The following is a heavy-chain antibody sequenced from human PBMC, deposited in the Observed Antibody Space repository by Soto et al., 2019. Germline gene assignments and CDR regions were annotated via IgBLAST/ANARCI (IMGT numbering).Heavy chain of an antibody. D-gene: IGHD2-2*01. CDR3: ARGRLLPAVNFDY. CDR1: GGSISSYY. V-gene: IGHV4-59*12. Sequence: SETLSLTCTVSGGSISSYYLTWIRQPPGKGLEWIGYIYHSGSATYNPSLKSRVTISVDGSKNHFSLQLSSVTAADTAVYYCARGRLLPAVNFDYWGQGALVTVSS. J-gene: IGHJ4*02. CDR2: IYHSGSA.